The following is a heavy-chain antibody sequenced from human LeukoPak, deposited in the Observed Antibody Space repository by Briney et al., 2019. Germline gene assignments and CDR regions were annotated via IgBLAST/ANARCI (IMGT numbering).Heavy chain of an antibody. CDR1: GFTFSSYS. CDR3: ARDVRRSDDYSNYYYYYMDV. J-gene: IGHJ6*03. D-gene: IGHD4-11*01. V-gene: IGHV3-21*01. CDR2: ISSSSSYI. Sequence: GGSLRLSCAASGFTFSSYSMNWVRQAPGKGLEWVSSISSSSSYIYYADSVKGRFTISRDNAKNLLYLQMNGLRAEDTAVYYCARDVRRSDDYSNYYYYYMDVWGKGTTVTVSS.